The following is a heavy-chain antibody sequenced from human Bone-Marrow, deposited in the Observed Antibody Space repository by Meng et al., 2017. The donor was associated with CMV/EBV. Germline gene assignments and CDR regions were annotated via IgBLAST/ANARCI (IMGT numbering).Heavy chain of an antibody. V-gene: IGHV1-69*02. J-gene: IGHJ5*02. D-gene: IGHD3-22*01. Sequence: YTLSWVRQAPGQGLEWMGRIIPILGIANYAQKFQGRVTITADKSTSTAYMELSSLRSEDTAVYYCARGPPAYYYDSSGYYSGNWFDPWGQGTLVTVSS. CDR2: IIPILGIA. CDR3: ARGPPAYYYDSSGYYSGNWFDP. CDR1: YT.